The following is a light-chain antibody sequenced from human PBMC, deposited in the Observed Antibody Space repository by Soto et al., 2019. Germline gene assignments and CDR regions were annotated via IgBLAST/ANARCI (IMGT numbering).Light chain of an antibody. J-gene: IGKJ5*01. Sequence: IVMTQSPATLSVSRGERATRCCRASQSASSYLAWYQQKPGQAPRLLIYDASNRATGIPARFSGSGSGTDFTLTISSLEPEDFAVYYCQQRSNWPITFGQGTRLEIK. V-gene: IGKV3-11*01. CDR1: QSASSY. CDR2: DAS. CDR3: QQRSNWPIT.